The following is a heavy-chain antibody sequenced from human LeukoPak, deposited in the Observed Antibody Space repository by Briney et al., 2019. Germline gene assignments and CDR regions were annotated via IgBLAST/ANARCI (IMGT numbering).Heavy chain of an antibody. D-gene: IGHD5-18*01. CDR1: GGSISSYY. CDR3: ARAPGGYSYALHWYFDL. Sequence: PSETLSLTCTVSGGSISSYYWSWIRQPPGKGLEWIGYISYSGSTFYNPSLKSRVTISVDTSKNQFSLRLTSVTAADTAVHYCARAPGGYSYALHWYFDLWGRGTLVTVSS. J-gene: IGHJ2*01. CDR2: ISYSGST. V-gene: IGHV4-59*06.